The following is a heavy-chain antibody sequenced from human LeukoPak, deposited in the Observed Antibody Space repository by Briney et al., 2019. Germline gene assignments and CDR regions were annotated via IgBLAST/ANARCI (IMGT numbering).Heavy chain of an antibody. CDR3: ARAYGSGPGNYYYGMDV. Sequence: KPGGSLRLSWAASGFTFSSYSMNWVRQAPGKGLEWVSSISSSSSYIYYADSVKGRFTISRDNAKNSLYLQMNSLRAEDTAVYYCARAYGSGPGNYYYGMDVWGQGTTVTVSS. V-gene: IGHV3-21*01. CDR2: ISSSSSYI. J-gene: IGHJ6*02. CDR1: GFTFSSYS. D-gene: IGHD3-10*01.